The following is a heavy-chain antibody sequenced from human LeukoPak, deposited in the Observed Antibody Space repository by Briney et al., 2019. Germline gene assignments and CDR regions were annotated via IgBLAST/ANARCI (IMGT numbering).Heavy chain of an antibody. Sequence: GGSLRLSCVASGLTFNSHSMCWVRQAPGMGLEWVSVVSTNGDVTFYADSAKGRFTISRDNSKNTLFLQMNSLRAEDTAVYYCAKLSLSGRSQSADYWGQGTLVTVSS. V-gene: IGHV3-23*01. D-gene: IGHD3-10*01. CDR2: VSTNGDVT. CDR3: AKLSLSGRSQSADY. J-gene: IGHJ4*02. CDR1: GLTFNSHS.